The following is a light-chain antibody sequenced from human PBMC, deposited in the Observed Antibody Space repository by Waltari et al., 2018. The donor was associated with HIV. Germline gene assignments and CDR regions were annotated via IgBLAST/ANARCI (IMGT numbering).Light chain of an antibody. CDR3: QQYHNWPPRDT. V-gene: IGKV3D-15*01. CDR2: GAS. Sequence: EIVMMQSPATLSVSPGERATLSCRASQTINRNLAWYQQKPGHAPRLLISGASTRATGIPARFSCSGSWTEFILTIHSPHPEDFAVYYCQQYHNWPPRDTFGGWTKVEIK. CDR1: QTINRN. J-gene: IGKJ4*01.